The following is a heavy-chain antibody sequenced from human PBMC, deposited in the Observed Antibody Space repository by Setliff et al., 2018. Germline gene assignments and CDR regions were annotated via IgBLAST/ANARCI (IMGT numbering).Heavy chain of an antibody. J-gene: IGHJ4*02. Sequence: SLRLSCVVSGFTFSNHWMTWVRQAPGKGLEWVANINKDGSERYYVDSVKGRFTVSRDNAKNSVYLQINSLRVEDTAVYYCARYGNSWGAWDYWGQGTLVTVSS. V-gene: IGHV3-7*01. CDR3: ARYGNSWGAWDY. CDR1: GFTFSNHW. D-gene: IGHD3-16*01. CDR2: INKDGSER.